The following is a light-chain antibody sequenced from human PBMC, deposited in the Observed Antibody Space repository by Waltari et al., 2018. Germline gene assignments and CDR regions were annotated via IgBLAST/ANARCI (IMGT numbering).Light chain of an antibody. CDR3: AAWDDSLSGPL. Sequence: QSVLTQPPSASGTPGQRVTISCSGSSSNIGSNYVYCYQQLPGTAPKLLISRNNQRPSGVPDRFSGSKSGTSASLAISGLRSEDEADYYCAAWDDSLSGPLFGGGTKLTVL. CDR2: RNN. V-gene: IGLV1-47*01. CDR1: SSNIGSNY. J-gene: IGLJ2*01.